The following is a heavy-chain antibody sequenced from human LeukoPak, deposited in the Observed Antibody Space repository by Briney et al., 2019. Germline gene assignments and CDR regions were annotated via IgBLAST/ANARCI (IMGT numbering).Heavy chain of an antibody. CDR1: GFTFSSYW. V-gene: IGHV3-74*01. J-gene: IGHJ6*03. CDR3: ARVLSYGDYGYYYYYMDV. D-gene: IGHD4-17*01. Sequence: PGGSLRLSCAASGFTFSSYWMHWVRQAPGKGLVWVSRINSDGSSTSYADSVKGRFTISRDNAKNTLYLQMNSLRAEDTAVYYCARVLSYGDYGYYYYYMDVWGKGTTVTISS. CDR2: INSDGSST.